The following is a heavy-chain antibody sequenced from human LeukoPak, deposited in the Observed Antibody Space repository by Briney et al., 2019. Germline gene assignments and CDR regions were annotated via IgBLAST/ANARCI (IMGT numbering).Heavy chain of an antibody. CDR2: ISSSSGYI. Sequence: GGSLRLSCAASGFTFSSYSMNWVRQAPGKGLEWVSSISSSSGYIYYADSVKGRFTISRDNAKNSLYLQMNSLRAEDTAVYYCARDRRAGWFDPWGQGTLVTVSS. D-gene: IGHD6-13*01. CDR1: GFTFSSYS. CDR3: ARDRRAGWFDP. J-gene: IGHJ5*02. V-gene: IGHV3-21*01.